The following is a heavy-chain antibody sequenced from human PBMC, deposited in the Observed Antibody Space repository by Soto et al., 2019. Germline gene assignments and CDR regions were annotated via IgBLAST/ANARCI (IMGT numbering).Heavy chain of an antibody. J-gene: IGHJ6*02. V-gene: IGHV1-46*01. CDR1: GYTFTSYY. CDR3: ARGGYSSSWYVPFEPGYYYGMDV. Sequence: ASVKVSCKASGYTFTSYYIHWVRQAPGQGLEWMGIINPSGGSTSYAQKYQGRVTMTRDTSTSTVYMELSSLRSEDTAVYYCARGGYSSSWYVPFEPGYYYGMDVWGQGTTVTVSS. CDR2: INPSGGST. D-gene: IGHD6-13*01.